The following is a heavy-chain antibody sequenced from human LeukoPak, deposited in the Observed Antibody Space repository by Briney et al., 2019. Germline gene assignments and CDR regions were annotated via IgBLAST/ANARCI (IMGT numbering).Heavy chain of an antibody. CDR3: AKGITPSSYTALDY. D-gene: IGHD3-16*01. CDR2: IGGSDTST. Sequence: GGSLRLSCAASGFTFSSYDMSWVRQAPGKGLEWVSSIGGSDTSTYYADSVKGRFTISRDNSKNTLYLQMNGLRAEDTAVYYCAKGITPSSYTALDYWGQGTLVTVSS. J-gene: IGHJ4*02. V-gene: IGHV3-23*01. CDR1: GFTFSSYD.